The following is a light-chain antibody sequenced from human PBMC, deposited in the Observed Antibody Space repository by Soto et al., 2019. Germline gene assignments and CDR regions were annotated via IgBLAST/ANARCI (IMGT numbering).Light chain of an antibody. Sequence: QSALTQPPSVPGSPGQSVTISCTGTSSDVGRYNHVSWYQQPPGTAPKLMIYDVSNRPSGVPDRFSGSKSGNTASLTISGLQAEDEADYYCSSYTGSSTLVVFGGGTKLTVL. J-gene: IGLJ2*01. CDR2: DVS. CDR3: SSYTGSSTLVV. CDR1: SSDVGRYNH. V-gene: IGLV2-18*02.